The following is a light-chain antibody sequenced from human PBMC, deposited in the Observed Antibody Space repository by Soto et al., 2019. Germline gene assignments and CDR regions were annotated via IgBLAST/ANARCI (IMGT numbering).Light chain of an antibody. CDR2: GAS. CDR3: QYYGRSPYT. Sequence: EIVLTQSPGTLSLPPGERATLSCRASQSVSSSYLAWYQQKPGQAPRLLIYGASSRATGIPDRFSGSGSGTDFTLTIIRLEPEDFAVFYCQYYGRSPYTFGQGTKVDIK. CDR1: QSVSSSY. J-gene: IGKJ2*01. V-gene: IGKV3-20*01.